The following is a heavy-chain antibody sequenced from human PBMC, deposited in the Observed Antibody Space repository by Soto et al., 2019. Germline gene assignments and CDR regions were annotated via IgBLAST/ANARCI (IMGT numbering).Heavy chain of an antibody. CDR1: GGTFSSYA. Sequence: AVKVSCKASGGTFSSYAISWVRQAPGQGLEWMGGIVPIFGTANYAQKFQGRVTITADESTSTAYMELSSLRSEDTAVYYCARTYYYDSSGYYYRAGYFDYWGQGTLVTVSS. J-gene: IGHJ4*02. CDR2: IVPIFGTA. V-gene: IGHV1-69*13. D-gene: IGHD3-22*01. CDR3: ARTYYYDSSGYYYRAGYFDY.